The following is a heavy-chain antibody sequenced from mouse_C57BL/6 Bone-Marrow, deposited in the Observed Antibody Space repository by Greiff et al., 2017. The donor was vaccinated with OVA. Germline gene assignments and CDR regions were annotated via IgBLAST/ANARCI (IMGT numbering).Heavy chain of an antibody. V-gene: IGHV1-76*01. Sequence: VQVVESGAELVRPGASVKLSCKASGYTFTDYYINWVKQRPGQGLEWIARIYPGSGNTYYNEKFKGKATLTAEKSSSTAYMQLSSLTSEDSAVYFCARDYYGSSYRNFDYWGQGTTLTVSS. D-gene: IGHD1-1*01. CDR2: IYPGSGNT. CDR3: ARDYYGSSYRNFDY. J-gene: IGHJ2*01. CDR1: GYTFTDYY.